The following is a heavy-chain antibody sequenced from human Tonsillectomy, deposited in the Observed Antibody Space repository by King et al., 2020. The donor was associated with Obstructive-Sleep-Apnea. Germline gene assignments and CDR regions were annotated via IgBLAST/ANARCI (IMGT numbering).Heavy chain of an antibody. Sequence: QLVQSGAEVKKPGASVKVSCKASGYTFTNYGITWVRQAPGQGLEWMGWISTHNGDTNYAQKLQGRVTMTTDTSTTTAYMGLNSLRSDDTAVYYCARVRPLWSTVFDIWGQGTMVTVSS. D-gene: IGHD3-10*01. J-gene: IGHJ3*02. CDR3: ARVRPLWSTVFDI. CDR1: GYTFTNYG. V-gene: IGHV1-18*01. CDR2: ISTHNGDT.